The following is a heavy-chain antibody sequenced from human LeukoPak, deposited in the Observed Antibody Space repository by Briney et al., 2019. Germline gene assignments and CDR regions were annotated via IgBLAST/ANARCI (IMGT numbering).Heavy chain of an antibody. CDR1: VYTFTGYY. Sequence: ASVTVSCKASVYTFTGYYMHWVRQAPGQGPEWMGWINPNSGGTNYAQKFQGRVTMTRDTSISTAYIELSRLISDDTAVYYCARPRYYVSGSYYNADPRFDYWGQGTLVTVSS. CDR2: INPNSGGT. J-gene: IGHJ4*02. V-gene: IGHV1-2*02. D-gene: IGHD3-10*01. CDR3: ARPRYYVSGSYYNADPRFDY.